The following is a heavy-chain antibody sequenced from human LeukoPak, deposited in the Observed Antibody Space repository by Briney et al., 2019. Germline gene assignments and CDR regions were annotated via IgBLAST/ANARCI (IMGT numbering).Heavy chain of an antibody. D-gene: IGHD6-13*01. CDR1: GYSFMTYW. Sequence: GESLKISCKGSGYSFMTYWIAWVRQMPGKGLEWMGIIYPGDSDTRYSPSFQGQVTISADKSISTAYLQWSSLKASDTAMYFCARQKDSSTWSEIFDYWGQGTLVTVSS. CDR3: ARQKDSSTWSEIFDY. CDR2: IYPGDSDT. V-gene: IGHV5-51*01. J-gene: IGHJ4*02.